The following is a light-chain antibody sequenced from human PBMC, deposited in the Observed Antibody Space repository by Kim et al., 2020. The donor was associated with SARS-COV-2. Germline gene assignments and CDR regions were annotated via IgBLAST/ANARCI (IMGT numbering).Light chain of an antibody. CDR1: QRIGSS. CDR3: QKANGE. CDR2: HAS. Sequence: TLSASVGDSVTITCRASQRIGSSLAWYQQKAGKAPKVLIYHASTLESGVPSRFSGSGSGTEFTLTISSLQPDDFATYYCQKANGEFGQGTKLEI. J-gene: IGKJ2*01. V-gene: IGKV1-5*01.